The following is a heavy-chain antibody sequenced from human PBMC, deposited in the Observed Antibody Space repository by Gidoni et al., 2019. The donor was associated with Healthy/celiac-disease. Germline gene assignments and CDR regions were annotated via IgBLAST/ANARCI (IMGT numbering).Heavy chain of an antibody. CDR2: IYYSGST. Sequence: QLQLQESGPGLVKPSETLSLTCTVSGGSISSSSYYWGWIRQPPGKGLEGIGSIYYSGSTYYNPSLKSRVTISVDTSKNQFSLKLSSVTAADTAVYYCARLEGYCSSTSCYPTEHHDYWGQGTLVTVSS. CDR3: ARLEGYCSSTSCYPTEHHDY. J-gene: IGHJ4*02. CDR1: GGSISSSSYY. D-gene: IGHD2-2*01. V-gene: IGHV4-39*01.